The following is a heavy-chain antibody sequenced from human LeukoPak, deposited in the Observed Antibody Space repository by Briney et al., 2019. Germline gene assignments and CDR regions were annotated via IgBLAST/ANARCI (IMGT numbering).Heavy chain of an antibody. J-gene: IGHJ4*02. Sequence: SETLSLTCTVSGGSISSSSYYWGWIRQPPGKGLEWIGSIYDSGSTYYNPSLKRRVTISVDTSKNQFSLKLSSVTAADMAVYYCARGSIPADYWGQGNLVTVSS. CDR3: ARGSIPADY. CDR2: IYDSGST. D-gene: IGHD2-21*01. V-gene: IGHV4-39*07. CDR1: GGSISSSSYY.